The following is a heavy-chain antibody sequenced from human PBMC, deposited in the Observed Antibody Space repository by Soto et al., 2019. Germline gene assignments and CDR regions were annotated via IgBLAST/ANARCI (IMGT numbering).Heavy chain of an antibody. CDR3: ARESSGWYLFDY. CDR2: ISYDGSNK. V-gene: IGHV3-30-3*01. J-gene: IGHJ4*02. D-gene: IGHD6-19*01. CDR1: GFTFSSYA. Sequence: GGSLRLSCAASGFTFSSYAMHWVRQAPGKGLEWVGVISYDGSNKYYADSVKGRFTISRDNSKNTLYLQMNSLRAEDTAVYYCARESSGWYLFDYWGQGTLVTVSS.